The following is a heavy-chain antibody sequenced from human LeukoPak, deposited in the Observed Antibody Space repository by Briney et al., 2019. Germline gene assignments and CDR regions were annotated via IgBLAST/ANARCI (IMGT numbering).Heavy chain of an antibody. Sequence: PSETLSLTCTVSRGSIGIYYWNWLRQPPGKGLEWVGYIYYTGSSSYNPSLKSRVTMSVGTSKNQFSLKLSSVTAADTAVYYCARWGYYDSSGYYCEAFDIWGQGTMVTVSS. CDR2: IYYTGSS. J-gene: IGHJ3*02. CDR3: ARWGYYDSSGYYCEAFDI. CDR1: RGSIGIYY. V-gene: IGHV4-59*12. D-gene: IGHD3-22*01.